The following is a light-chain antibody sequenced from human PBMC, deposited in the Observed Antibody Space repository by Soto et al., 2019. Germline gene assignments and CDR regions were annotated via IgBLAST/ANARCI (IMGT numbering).Light chain of an antibody. CDR2: GAS. Sequence: DIPLTQSPSTLSASVGDRVTITCRASQRIATWLAWYQHQPGSAPKLLIYGASTLQSGVPSRFSGSGSGADFTLTISSLQAEDVAVYYCQQYYSTPRTFGQGTKVDIK. J-gene: IGKJ1*01. CDR3: QQYYSTPRT. CDR1: QRIATW. V-gene: IGKV1-5*01.